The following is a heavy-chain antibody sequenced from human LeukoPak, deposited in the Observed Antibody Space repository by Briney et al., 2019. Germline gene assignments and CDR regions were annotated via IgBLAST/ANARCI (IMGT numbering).Heavy chain of an antibody. Sequence: VASVKVSCKASGYTFTIYGISWVRQAPGQGLEWMGWISAYNGNTNYAQKLQGRVTMTTDTSTSTAYMELRSLRSDDTAVYYCARVVRRGYGDYGFRENWFDPWGQGTLVTVSS. V-gene: IGHV1-18*01. CDR3: ARVVRRGYGDYGFRENWFDP. CDR1: GYTFTIYG. J-gene: IGHJ5*02. CDR2: ISAYNGNT. D-gene: IGHD4-17*01.